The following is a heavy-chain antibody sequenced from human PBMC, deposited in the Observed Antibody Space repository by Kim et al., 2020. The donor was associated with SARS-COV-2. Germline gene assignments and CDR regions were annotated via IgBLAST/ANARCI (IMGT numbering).Heavy chain of an antibody. V-gene: IGHV4-59*01. CDR2: IYYSGST. CDR1: GGSISSYY. CDR3: ARAAPYYYGMDV. Sequence: SETLSLTCTVSGGSISSYYWSWIRQPPGKGLEWIGYIYYSGSTNYNPSLKSRVTISVDTSKNQFSLKLSSVTAADTAVYYCARAAPYYYGMDVWGQGTTVTVSS. J-gene: IGHJ6*02.